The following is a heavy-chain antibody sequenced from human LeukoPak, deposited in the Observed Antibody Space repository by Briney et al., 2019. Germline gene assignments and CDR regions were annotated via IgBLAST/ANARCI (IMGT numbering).Heavy chain of an antibody. CDR2: INSDGSST. CDR3: ARDMIRGVVNN. V-gene: IGHV3-74*01. D-gene: IGHD3-10*01. CDR1: GFTFSNYW. Sequence: GGSLRLSCAASGFTFSNYWMHWVRQAPGKGLVWVSRINSDGSSTSYADSVKGRFTISRDNAKNTLYLQMNSLRAEDTAVYYCARDMIRGVVNNWGQGALVTVSS. J-gene: IGHJ4*02.